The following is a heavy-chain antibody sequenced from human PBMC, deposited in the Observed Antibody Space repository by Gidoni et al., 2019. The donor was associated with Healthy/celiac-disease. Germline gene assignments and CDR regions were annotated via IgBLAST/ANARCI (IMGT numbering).Heavy chain of an antibody. CDR1: GGTFSSYA. V-gene: IGHV1-69*04. J-gene: IGHJ3*02. Sequence: QVQLVQSGAEVKKPGSSVKVSCKASGGTFSSYAISWVRQAPGQGLEWMGRIIPTLGIANYAQKFQGRVTITADKSTSTAYMELSSLRSEDTAVYYCARGDSYYYYDSSGELWADAFDIWGQGTMVTVSS. CDR2: IIPTLGIA. CDR3: ARGDSYYYYDSSGELWADAFDI. D-gene: IGHD3-22*01.